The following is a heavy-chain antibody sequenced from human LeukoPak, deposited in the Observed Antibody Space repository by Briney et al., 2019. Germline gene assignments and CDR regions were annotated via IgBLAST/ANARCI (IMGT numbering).Heavy chain of an antibody. Sequence: GGSLRLSCAASGFTFSNYWMHWVRQAPGKGLVWVSRINTDGSSTSYADSVKGRFTVSRDNAKNTLFLQMNSLRAEDTAVYYCAAAVPAAPFQNWGQGTLVTVSS. CDR1: GFTFSNYW. J-gene: IGHJ1*01. D-gene: IGHD2-2*01. CDR3: AAAVPAAPFQN. CDR2: INTDGSST. V-gene: IGHV3-74*01.